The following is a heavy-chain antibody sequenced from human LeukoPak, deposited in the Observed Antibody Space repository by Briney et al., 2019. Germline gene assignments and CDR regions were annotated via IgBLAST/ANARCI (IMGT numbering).Heavy chain of an antibody. D-gene: IGHD3-22*01. Sequence: ASVKVSCKASGYTFTGYYMHWVRQAPGQGLEWMGIINPSGGSTSYAQKFQGRVTMTRDMSTSTVYMELSSLRSEDTAVYYCARDAETDSSGYYSDYWGQGTLVTVSS. J-gene: IGHJ4*02. CDR3: ARDAETDSSGYYSDY. V-gene: IGHV1-46*01. CDR2: INPSGGST. CDR1: GYTFTGYY.